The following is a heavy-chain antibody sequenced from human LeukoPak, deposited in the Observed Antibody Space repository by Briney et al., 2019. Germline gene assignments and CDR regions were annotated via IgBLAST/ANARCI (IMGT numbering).Heavy chain of an antibody. V-gene: IGHV3-30*02. D-gene: IGHD6-13*01. CDR3: AKVAYSSSWYGVGSLDY. CDR2: IRYDGSNK. CDR1: GFTFSSYG. Sequence: KPGGSLRLSCAASGFTFSSYGMHWVRQAPGKGLEWVAFIRYDGSNKYYADSVKGRFTISRDNSKNTLYLQMNSLRAEDTAVYYCAKVAYSSSWYGVGSLDYWGQGTLVTVSS. J-gene: IGHJ4*02.